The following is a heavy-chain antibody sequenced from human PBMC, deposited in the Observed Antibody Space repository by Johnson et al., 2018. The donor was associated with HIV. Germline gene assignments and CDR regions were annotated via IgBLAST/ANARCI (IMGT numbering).Heavy chain of an antibody. CDR2: LFSGGTT. J-gene: IGHJ3*02. V-gene: IGHV3-20*04. Sequence: EQLVESGGRVVRPGGSLRLSCAASGFTFDDYGMTWVRQAPGKGLEWVSVLFSGGTTYYADSVRGRFTISRDNSKNSLYLQMNSLRGEDTALYYCARRDSGSLSFDIWGQGTMVTVSS. D-gene: IGHD1-26*01. CDR1: GFTFDDYG. CDR3: ARRDSGSLSFDI.